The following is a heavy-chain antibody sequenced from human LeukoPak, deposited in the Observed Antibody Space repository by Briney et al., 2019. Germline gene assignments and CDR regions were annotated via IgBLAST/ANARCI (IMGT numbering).Heavy chain of an antibody. V-gene: IGHV3-64D*06. CDR2: ISSNGGST. D-gene: IGHD3-10*01. CDR3: VKDGSGSCYTYYFDY. CDR1: GFTFSRYA. Sequence: RPGGSLRLSCSASGFTFSRYAMHWVRQAPGKGLEYVSAISSNGGSTYYADSVKGRFTISRDYSKNTLYLQMSSLRAEDTAVYYCVKDGSGSCYTYYFDYWGQGTLVTVSS. J-gene: IGHJ4*02.